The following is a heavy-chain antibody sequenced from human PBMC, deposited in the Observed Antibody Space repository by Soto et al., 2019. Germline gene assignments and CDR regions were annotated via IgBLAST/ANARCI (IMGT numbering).Heavy chain of an antibody. D-gene: IGHD5-18*01. Sequence: SGGLCCRRIRKPKRKGLEWIAYIHYSGSTNYSPSLKSRVTISVDTSKNQFSLKLTSVTAADTAVYYCASSAYSCGIYYHYGMDICAERLTRNVSS. CDR3: ASSAYSCGIYYHYGMDI. J-gene: IGHJ6*04. V-gene: IGHV4-61*08. CDR1: SGGLC. CDR2: IHYSGST.